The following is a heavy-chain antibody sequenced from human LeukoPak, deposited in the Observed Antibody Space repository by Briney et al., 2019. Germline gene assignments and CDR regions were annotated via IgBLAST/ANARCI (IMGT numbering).Heavy chain of an antibody. V-gene: IGHV1-3*01. CDR3: ARDLGYCTGGTCYPNWFDA. Sequence: ASVKVSCKASGYTFTSYAMHWVRQAPGQRLEWMGWINAGNDNTKYSQKFQGRVTITRDTSASTAYMELSSLRSEDTAVYYCARDLGYCTGGTCYPNWFDAWGQGTLGTVSS. J-gene: IGHJ5*02. D-gene: IGHD2-15*01. CDR2: INAGNDNT. CDR1: GYTFTSYA.